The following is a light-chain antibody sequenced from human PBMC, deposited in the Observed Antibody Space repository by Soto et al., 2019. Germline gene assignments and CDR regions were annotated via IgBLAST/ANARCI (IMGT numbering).Light chain of an antibody. V-gene: IGKV1-8*01. CDR1: QGISSY. Sequence: IRMTQSPSSLSASTGDRVTITCRASQGISSYLAWYQQKPGKAPKLLIYAASTLQSGVPSRFSGSVSGTDFTLSISCLQSEDFATYYCQQYYSYPRTFGQGTKVEIK. J-gene: IGKJ1*01. CDR3: QQYYSYPRT. CDR2: AAS.